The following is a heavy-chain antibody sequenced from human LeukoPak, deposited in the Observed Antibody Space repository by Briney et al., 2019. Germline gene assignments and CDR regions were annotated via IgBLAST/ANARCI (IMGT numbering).Heavy chain of an antibody. CDR3: AKDRHKWYAFDY. J-gene: IGHJ4*02. CDR2: ISGSGGST. D-gene: IGHD2-15*01. V-gene: IGHV3-23*01. Sequence: GGSLRLSCAASGFTFSSYAMSWVRQAPGKGPEWVSAISGSGGSTYYADSVKGRFTISRDNSKNTLYLQMNSLRAEDTAVYYCAKDRHKWYAFDYWGQGTLVTVSS. CDR1: GFTFSSYA.